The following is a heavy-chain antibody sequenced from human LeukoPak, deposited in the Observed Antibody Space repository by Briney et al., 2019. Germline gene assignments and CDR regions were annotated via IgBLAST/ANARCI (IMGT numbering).Heavy chain of an antibody. V-gene: IGHV1-18*01. J-gene: IGHJ4*02. Sequence: ASVKVSCKASGYTFTNYGISWVRQAPGQGLEWVAWISLATGAQSYAQKFQGRVTLTTDTSTSTAYMELRSLKSDDTAVYYCARDIGLVRGIIMAHWGQGTQVTVSS. CDR3: ARDIGLVRGIIMAH. CDR2: ISLATGAQ. CDR1: GYTFTNYG. D-gene: IGHD3-10*01.